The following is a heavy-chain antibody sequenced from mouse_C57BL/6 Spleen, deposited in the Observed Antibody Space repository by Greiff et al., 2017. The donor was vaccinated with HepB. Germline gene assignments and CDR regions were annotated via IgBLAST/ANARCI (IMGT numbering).Heavy chain of an antibody. V-gene: IGHV2-5*01. CDR1: GFSLTSYG. D-gene: IGHD2-3*01. J-gene: IGHJ4*01. CDR2: IWRGGST. CDR3: AKNWVLYDGYYVAMDY. Sequence: VHLVESGPGLVQPSQSLSITCTVSGFSLTSYGVHWVRQSPGKGLEWLGVIWRGGSTDYNAAFMSRLSITKDNSKSQVFFKMNSLQADDTAIYYCAKNWVLYDGYYVAMDYWGQGTSVTVSS.